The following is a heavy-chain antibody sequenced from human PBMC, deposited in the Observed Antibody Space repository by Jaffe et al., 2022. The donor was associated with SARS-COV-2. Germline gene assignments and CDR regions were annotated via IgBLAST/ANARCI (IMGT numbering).Heavy chain of an antibody. D-gene: IGHD6-6*01. J-gene: IGHJ6*02. CDR2: IDYGDNT. V-gene: IGHV3-23*01. Sequence: EVQLLESGGGLGQPGGSLKLSCAASGFTFSSYAMSWVRQAPGKGLEWVSAIDYGDNTYYADSVKGRFTISRDNSKNTLYLQMNSLRAEDTAVYYCAKNGGSSSYNFMDVWGQGTTVTVSS. CDR1: GFTFSSYA. CDR3: AKNGGSSSYNFMDV.